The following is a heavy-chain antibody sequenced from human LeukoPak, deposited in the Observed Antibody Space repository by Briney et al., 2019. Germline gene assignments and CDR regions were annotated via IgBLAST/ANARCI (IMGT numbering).Heavy chain of an antibody. J-gene: IGHJ4*02. CDR3: ARDAAGTRDPDY. CDR1: GFTFSSYS. D-gene: IGHD6-13*01. Sequence: GGSLRLSCAASGFTFSSYSMNWVRQAPGKGLEWVSSISSSSSYIYYADSVKGRFTISRDNAKNSLYLQMNSLRAEDTAVYYCARDAAGTRDPDYWGQGTLVTVSS. V-gene: IGHV3-21*01. CDR2: ISSSSSYI.